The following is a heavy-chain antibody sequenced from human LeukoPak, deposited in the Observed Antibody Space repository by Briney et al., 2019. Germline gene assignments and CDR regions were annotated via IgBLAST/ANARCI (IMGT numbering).Heavy chain of an antibody. CDR3: AKSIAVAGFAGGRTFDY. V-gene: IGHV3-30*02. CDR2: IRYDGTDK. Sequence: GGSLRLSCAASGFTFSNYGMHWVRQAPGKGLEWVAFIRYDGTDKYYADSVTGRFTISRDNSKNSLYLQMNSLRAEDTAVYYCAKSIAVAGFAGGRTFDYWGQGTLVIVSS. CDR1: GFTFSNYG. J-gene: IGHJ4*02. D-gene: IGHD6-19*01.